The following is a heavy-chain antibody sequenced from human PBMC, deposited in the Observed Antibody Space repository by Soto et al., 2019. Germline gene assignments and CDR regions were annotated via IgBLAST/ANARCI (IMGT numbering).Heavy chain of an antibody. CDR2: IIPILRTA. CDR1: GGDFRTYG. CDR3: ARDYDDSSGYFSR. Sequence: QVQLVQSGAEMKKPGSSVKVSCRASGGDFRTYGFSWVRQAPGQGLEWMGVIIPILRTAEYAQKFQGRVSITADESTSTVYMELGRLTSDDTAMYFCARDYDDSSGYFSRWGQGTLVTVSS. J-gene: IGHJ4*02. V-gene: IGHV1-69*12. D-gene: IGHD3-22*01.